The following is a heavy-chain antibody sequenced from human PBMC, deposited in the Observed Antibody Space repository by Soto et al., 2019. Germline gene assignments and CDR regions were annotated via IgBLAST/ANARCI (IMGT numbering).Heavy chain of an antibody. V-gene: IGHV2-5*02. CDR3: AHRSMITFGGVIVLGGYYFDY. CDR1: GFSLSTSGVG. CDR2: IYWDDDK. Sequence: KESGPTLVKPTQTLTLTCTFSGFSLSTSGVGVGWIRQPPGKALEWLALIYWDDDKRYSPSLKSRLTITKDTSKNQVVLTMTNMDPVDTATYYCAHRSMITFGGVIVLGGYYFDYWGQGTLVTVSS. D-gene: IGHD3-16*02. J-gene: IGHJ4*02.